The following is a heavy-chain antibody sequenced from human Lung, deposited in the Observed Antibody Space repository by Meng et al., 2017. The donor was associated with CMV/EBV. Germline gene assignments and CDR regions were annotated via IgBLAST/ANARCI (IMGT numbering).Heavy chain of an antibody. Sequence: SETLSLXCTVSGGSISSYYWSWIRQPPGKGLEWIGYIYYSGSTNYNPSLKSRVTISVDTSKNQFSLKLSSVTAADTAVYYCASSGYSYGYGYYGMDVWGQGNXVXVSS. CDR1: GGSISSYY. V-gene: IGHV4-59*01. CDR2: IYYSGST. J-gene: IGHJ6*02. CDR3: ASSGYSYGYGYYGMDV. D-gene: IGHD5-18*01.